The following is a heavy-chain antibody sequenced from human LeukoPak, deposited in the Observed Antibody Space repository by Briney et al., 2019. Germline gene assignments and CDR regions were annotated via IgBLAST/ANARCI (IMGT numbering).Heavy chain of an antibody. V-gene: IGHV3-23*01. Sequence: PGGSLRLSCAASGFTFSSYAMSWVRQAPGKGLEWVSAISGSGGSTYYADSVKGRFTISRDNSKNTLYLQMNSLRAEDTAVYYCAKDHPPGYSYGDPFGYWGQGTLVTVSS. CDR1: GFTFSSYA. D-gene: IGHD5-18*01. J-gene: IGHJ4*02. CDR2: ISGSGGST. CDR3: AKDHPPGYSYGDPFGY.